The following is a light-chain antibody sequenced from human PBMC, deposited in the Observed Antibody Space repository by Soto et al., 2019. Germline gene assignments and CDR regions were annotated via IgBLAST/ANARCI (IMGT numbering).Light chain of an antibody. Sequence: QSALTQPPSASGSPGQSVTISCTGTSSDVGAYNYVSWYQQHTGKAPKLMIYEVTKRPSGVPDRFSGSKSGNTASLTVSGLQAEDEADYYCSSSGGNNVQSVFGTGTKVTV. CDR1: SSDVGAYNY. J-gene: IGLJ1*01. CDR2: EVT. CDR3: SSSGGNNVQSV. V-gene: IGLV2-8*01.